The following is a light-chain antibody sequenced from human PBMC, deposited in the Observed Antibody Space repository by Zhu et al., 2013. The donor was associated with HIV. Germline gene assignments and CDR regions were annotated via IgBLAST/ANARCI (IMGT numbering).Light chain of an antibody. Sequence: DIQMTQSPSSVSASVGDRVTITCRASQGIGSWLAWYQQKPGKAPKLLIYAASSLQSGVPSRFSGSGSGTEFTLTISSLQPEDFATYYCLQHNSYPMYTFGQGTKLEIK. V-gene: IGKV1-12*01. J-gene: IGKJ2*01. CDR2: AAS. CDR3: LQHNSYPMYT. CDR1: QGIGSW.